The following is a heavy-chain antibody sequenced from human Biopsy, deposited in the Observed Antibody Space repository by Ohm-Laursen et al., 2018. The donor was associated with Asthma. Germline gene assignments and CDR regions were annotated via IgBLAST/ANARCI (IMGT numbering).Heavy chain of an antibody. V-gene: IGHV4-31*03. D-gene: IGHD3-22*01. Sequence: TLSLTCTVSGDSITSGGCCWNWIRQHPGKGLEWIGYIRHSGTSYFNPPLKSRVSFSRDTSKNQFSLRLSSVTAADTAMYYCARIPRRSGSYFVDYWGQGTLVTVSS. J-gene: IGHJ4*02. CDR3: ARIPRRSGSYFVDY. CDR2: IRHSGTS. CDR1: GDSITSGGCC.